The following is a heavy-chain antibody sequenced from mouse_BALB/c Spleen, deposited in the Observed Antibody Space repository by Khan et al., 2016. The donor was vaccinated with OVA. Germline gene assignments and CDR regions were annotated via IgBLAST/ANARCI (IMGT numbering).Heavy chain of an antibody. D-gene: IGHD1-1*01. V-gene: IGHV3-2*02. CDR1: GYSITSNYA. CDR2: ISYSGAT. CDR3: ARPNYYGYALDY. Sequence: EVQLQESGPGLVKPSQSLSLTCTVTGYSITSNYAWSWIRQFPGNKLEWLGSISYSGATNYNPSLKSRISVTRDPSENQFFLQLNPVTTEDTATYYCARPNYYGYALDYWGQGTSVTVSS. J-gene: IGHJ4*01.